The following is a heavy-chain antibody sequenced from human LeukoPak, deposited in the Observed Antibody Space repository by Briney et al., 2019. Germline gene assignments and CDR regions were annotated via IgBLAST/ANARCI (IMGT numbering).Heavy chain of an antibody. CDR2: IIPMFGAA. V-gene: IGHV1-69*05. J-gene: IGHJ4*02. Sequence: GASVKLSCKASAGTFSSYAINWERQAPGQGLGWMGGIIPMFGAADFAQKFQGRVTITTDASTTTAYMELSSLRSEDTAVYFCARGGRRDGYNPFDYWGQGTLLIVSS. CDR1: AGTFSSYA. CDR3: ARGGRRDGYNPFDY. D-gene: IGHD5-24*01.